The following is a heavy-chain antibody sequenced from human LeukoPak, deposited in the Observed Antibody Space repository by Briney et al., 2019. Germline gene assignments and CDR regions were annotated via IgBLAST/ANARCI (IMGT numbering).Heavy chain of an antibody. J-gene: IGHJ4*02. CDR2: FKSKTDGGAT. Sequence: GGSLRLSCAASGFTFSKAWMSWVRQAPGKGLEWVGRFKSKTDGGATDYAAPVKGRFIVSRDDSKNTLYLQMNSLRTEDTAVYFCTKDIGYFDYWGQGSLVTVSS. CDR3: TKDIGYFDY. V-gene: IGHV3-15*01. CDR1: GFTFSKAW.